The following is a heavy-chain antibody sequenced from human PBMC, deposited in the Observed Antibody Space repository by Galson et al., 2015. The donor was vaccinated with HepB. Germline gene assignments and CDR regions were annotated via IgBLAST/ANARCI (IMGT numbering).Heavy chain of an antibody. Sequence: SLRLSCAASGFTFSSYWMSWVRQAPGKGLEWVANIKQDGSEKYYVDSVKGRFTISRDNAKNSLYLQMNSLRAEDTAVYYCARAPLHTGYSSSWYSYYYGMDVWGQGTTVTVSS. CDR1: GFTFSSYW. CDR2: IKQDGSEK. CDR3: ARAPLHTGYSSSWYSYYYGMDV. J-gene: IGHJ6*02. V-gene: IGHV3-7*03. D-gene: IGHD6-13*01.